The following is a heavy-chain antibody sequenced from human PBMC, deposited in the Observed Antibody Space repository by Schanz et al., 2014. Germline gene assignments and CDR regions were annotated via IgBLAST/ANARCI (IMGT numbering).Heavy chain of an antibody. CDR3: ARGVRIDY. V-gene: IGHV3-7*01. D-gene: IGHD3-3*01. Sequence: EVQLLESGGGLVQPGGSLRLSCAASGFTFSDHYMDWVRQAPGKGLEWVANIKQDGSEKYYVDSVKGRFTISRDNAKNSLYLQMNSLTAEDTAVYYCARGVRIDYWGQGTLVTVSS. CDR1: GFTFSDHY. J-gene: IGHJ4*02. CDR2: IKQDGSEK.